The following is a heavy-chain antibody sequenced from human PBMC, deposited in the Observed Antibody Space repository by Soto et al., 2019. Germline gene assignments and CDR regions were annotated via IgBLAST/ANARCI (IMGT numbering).Heavy chain of an antibody. CDR2: ISGYNGNT. D-gene: IGHD6-19*01. V-gene: IGHV1-18*04. CDR1: GYTFHSYG. Sequence: QVQLVQSGAEVQKPGASVKVSCKASGYTFHSYGISCVRQAPGQGLEWMGTISGYNGNTNDAQKLQRRVTMTTDTSTSTAYMEQRSRRSDDTARYYCARKISIGWANRFDPWGQGTLVTVSS. CDR3: ARKISIGWANRFDP. J-gene: IGHJ5*02.